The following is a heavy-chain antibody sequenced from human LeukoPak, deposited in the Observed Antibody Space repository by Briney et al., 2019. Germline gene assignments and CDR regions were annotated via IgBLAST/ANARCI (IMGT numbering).Heavy chain of an antibody. CDR3: AKGPTVTRSGWFDP. CDR2: ISASGHST. J-gene: IGHJ5*02. D-gene: IGHD4-17*01. CDR1: GFTFNTYA. V-gene: IGHV3-23*01. Sequence: GGSLRLSCAASGFTFNTYAMTWVRQAPGKGLEWVSGISASGHSTYYADSVKGRFTISRDNSKNTLYLQMNSLRAEDTALYYCAKGPTVTRSGWFDPWGQGTLVTASS.